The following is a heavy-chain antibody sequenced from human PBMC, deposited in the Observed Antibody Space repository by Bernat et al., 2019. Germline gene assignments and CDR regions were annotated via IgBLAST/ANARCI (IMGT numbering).Heavy chain of an antibody. CDR1: EFTFSSYA. D-gene: IGHD1-26*01. J-gene: IGHJ4*02. CDR2: ISGSGGST. Sequence: EVQLLESGGGLVQPGGSLRLSCAASEFTFSSYAMSWVRQAPGKGLEWVSGISGSGGSTYYADSVKGRFTISRDNSKNTLFLQMNSLRDEETAVYDCATTKVVGATLGEAGWGQGTLVTVS. CDR3: ATTKVVGATLGEAG. V-gene: IGHV3-23*01.